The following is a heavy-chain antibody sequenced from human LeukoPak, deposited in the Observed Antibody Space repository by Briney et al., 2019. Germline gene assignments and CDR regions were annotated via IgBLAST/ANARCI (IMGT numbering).Heavy chain of an antibody. D-gene: IGHD3-10*01. Sequence: SETLSLTCTVSGGSISSGGYYWSWIRQPPGKGLEWIGYIYYSGSTNYNPSLKSRVTISVDTSKNQFSLTLSSVTAADTAVYYCARSYYGSEFDYWGQGTLVTVSS. CDR2: IYYSGST. J-gene: IGHJ4*02. V-gene: IGHV4-61*08. CDR1: GGSISSGGYY. CDR3: ARSYYGSEFDY.